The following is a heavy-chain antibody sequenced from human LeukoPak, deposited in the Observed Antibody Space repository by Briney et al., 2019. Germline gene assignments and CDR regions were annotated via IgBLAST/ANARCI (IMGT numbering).Heavy chain of an antibody. CDR1: GGSISSYY. Sequence: SETLSLICTVSGGSISSYYWSWIRQPPGKGLEWIGYTYYSGSANYNPSLKSRVTMSVDTSKNQLSLGLSSVTAADTAVYYCARGGSRDGYNRPLDHWGQGTLVTVSS. D-gene: IGHD5-24*01. J-gene: IGHJ4*02. V-gene: IGHV4-59*01. CDR3: ARGGSRDGYNRPLDH. CDR2: TYYSGSA.